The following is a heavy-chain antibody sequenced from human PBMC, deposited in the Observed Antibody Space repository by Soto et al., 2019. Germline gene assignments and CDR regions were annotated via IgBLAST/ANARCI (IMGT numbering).Heavy chain of an antibody. J-gene: IGHJ6*03. CDR2: IDWDDDK. D-gene: IGHD6-13*01. V-gene: IGHV2-70*11. CDR1: GFSLSTSGMC. Sequence: SGPTLVNPTQTLTLTCTFSGFSLSTSGMCVSWIRQPPGKALEWLARIDWDDDKYYSTSLKTRLTISKDTSKNQVVLTMTNMDPVDTATYYCARMVDPRYSSSWGNYYYYMDVWGKGTTVTVSS. CDR3: ARMVDPRYSSSWGNYYYYMDV.